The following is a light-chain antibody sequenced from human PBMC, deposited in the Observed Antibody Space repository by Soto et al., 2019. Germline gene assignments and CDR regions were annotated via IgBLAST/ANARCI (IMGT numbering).Light chain of an antibody. CDR1: SSDVGGYNY. J-gene: IGLJ1*01. V-gene: IGLV2-11*01. CDR3: SSYAGTYTYV. CDR2: DVN. Sequence: QSALTQPSSVSGSTGESVTISCTGTSSDVGGYNYVSWYQQHPGKAPKLMIYDVNKRPSGVPDRFSGSKSGNTASLTISGLQAEDEADYYCSSYAGTYTYVFGTGTKLTVL.